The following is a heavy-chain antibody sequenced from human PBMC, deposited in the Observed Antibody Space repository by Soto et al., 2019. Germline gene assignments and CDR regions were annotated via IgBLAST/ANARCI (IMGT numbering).Heavy chain of an antibody. J-gene: IGHJ4*02. D-gene: IGHD1-26*01. CDR1: GGSFSCYY. Sequence: SETLSLTCAVYGGSFSCYYWSGIRQPPGKGLEWIGEINHSGSTNYNPSLKSRVTISVDTSKNQFSLKLSSVTAADTAVYYCARGRGIVGAIALAYWGQGTLVTVSS. CDR2: INHSGST. CDR3: ARGRGIVGAIALAY. V-gene: IGHV4-34*01.